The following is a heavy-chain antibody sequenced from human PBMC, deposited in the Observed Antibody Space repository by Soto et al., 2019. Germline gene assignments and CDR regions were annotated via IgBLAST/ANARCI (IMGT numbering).Heavy chain of an antibody. CDR3: ASAATARGGFDI. J-gene: IGHJ3*02. D-gene: IGHD2-15*01. CDR1: GFAFSGYW. Sequence: PGGSLRLSCAASGFAFSGYWMSWVRQAPGKGLEWVANINQDGSETYCVDSVKGRFTISRDNARNSLYLQMDSLRVEDTALYYCASAATARGGFDIWGQGTMVTVSS. V-gene: IGHV3-7*05. CDR2: INQDGSET.